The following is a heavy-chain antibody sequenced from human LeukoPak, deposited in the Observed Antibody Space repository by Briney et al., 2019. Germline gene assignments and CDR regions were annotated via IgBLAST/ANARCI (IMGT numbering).Heavy chain of an antibody. CDR1: GFTFTNYA. D-gene: IGHD2-15*01. J-gene: IGHJ4*02. V-gene: IGHV3-23*01. Sequence: SGGSLRLSCAASGFTFTNYALSWVRQAPGKGLEWVSAISGIGNAIFYADSVKGRFTISRDSSKNTLSLQMASLRAEDTAVYYCARHLATSGSYPLDYWGQGALVTASS. CDR2: ISGIGNAI. CDR3: ARHLATSGSYPLDY.